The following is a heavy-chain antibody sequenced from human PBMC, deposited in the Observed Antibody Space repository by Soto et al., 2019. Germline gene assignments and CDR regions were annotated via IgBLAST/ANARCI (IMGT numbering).Heavy chain of an antibody. CDR1: GGSISSSSYY. Sequence: ETLSLTCTVSGGSISSSSYYWGWIRQPPGKGLEWIGSIYYSGSTYYNPSLKSRVTISVDTSKNQFSLKLSSVTAADTAVYYCARLSGTAMATFDYWGQGTLVTVSS. J-gene: IGHJ4*02. D-gene: IGHD5-18*01. CDR2: IYYSGST. V-gene: IGHV4-39*01. CDR3: ARLSGTAMATFDY.